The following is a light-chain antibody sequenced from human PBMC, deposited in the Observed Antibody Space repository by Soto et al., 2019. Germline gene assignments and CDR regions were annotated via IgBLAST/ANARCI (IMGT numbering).Light chain of an antibody. V-gene: IGKV2-28*01. CDR3: FQGLQTPPIT. Sequence: DIVVTQSPLSLPVTPGEPASISCRSSQSLLHINGYNYLDWYFQKPGQSPQLLISLGSTRASGVPDRFSGSGSGTDFTLKISRVEADDVGVYYCFQGLQTPPITFGQGTRLEIK. CDR2: LGS. CDR1: QSLLHINGYNY. J-gene: IGKJ5*01.